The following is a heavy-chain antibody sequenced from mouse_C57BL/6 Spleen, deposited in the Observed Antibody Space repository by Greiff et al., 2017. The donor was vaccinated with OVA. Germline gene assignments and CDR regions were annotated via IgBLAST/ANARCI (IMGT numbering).Heavy chain of an antibody. CDR3: ARSYDGYYPFDY. Sequence: QVQLKQPGAELVKPGASVKLSCKASGYTFTSYWMHWVKQRPGQGLEWIGMIHPNSGSTNYNEKFKSKATLTVDKSSSTAYMQLSSLTSEDSAVYYCARSYDGYYPFDYWGQGTTLTVSS. V-gene: IGHV1-64*01. CDR2: IHPNSGST. D-gene: IGHD2-3*01. CDR1: GYTFTSYW. J-gene: IGHJ2*01.